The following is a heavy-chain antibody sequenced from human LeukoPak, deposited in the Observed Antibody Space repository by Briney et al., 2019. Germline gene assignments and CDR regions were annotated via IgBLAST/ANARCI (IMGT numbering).Heavy chain of an antibody. Sequence: GGSLRLSCAASVFTFSDYYMSWIRQAPGKGREWVGRIKSKTDGGTTDYAAPVKGRFTISRDDSKNTLYLQMNSLKTEDTAVYYCTTDPEFGGVIVLDYWGQGTLVTVSS. CDR3: TTDPEFGGVIVLDY. J-gene: IGHJ4*02. CDR1: VFTFSDYY. CDR2: IKSKTDGGTT. D-gene: IGHD3-16*02. V-gene: IGHV3-15*01.